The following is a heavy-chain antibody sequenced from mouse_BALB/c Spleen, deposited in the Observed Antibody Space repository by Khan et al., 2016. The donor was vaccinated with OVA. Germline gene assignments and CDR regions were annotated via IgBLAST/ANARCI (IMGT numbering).Heavy chain of an antibody. J-gene: IGHJ2*01. V-gene: IGHV3-1*02. CDR3: VRWDY. CDR2: IDYSGTT. CDR1: GYSITSGYS. Sequence: EVKLEVSGPDLLKPSQSLSLTYTVTGYSITSGYSWHWIRQFPGHKLEWMGYIDYSGTTNYNPSLKSRISITREISKNQFFLQLNSVTTEDTATQYCVRWDYWGQGTTLTVSS.